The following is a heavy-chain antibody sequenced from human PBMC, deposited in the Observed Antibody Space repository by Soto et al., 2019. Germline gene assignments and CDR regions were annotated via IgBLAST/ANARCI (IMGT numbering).Heavy chain of an antibody. D-gene: IGHD4-17*01. CDR2: FKSKTDGGTT. J-gene: IGHJ4*02. Sequence: EVQLVESGGGLVKPGRSLRVSCPASGFTFSHAWMRWVRQAPGKGTEWDGRFKSKTDGGTTDYAATVKGRFTISRDVSKNTFYLQMNSLKIEDTAVYYCTHDYGDYRYEIDFWRPGTLVTVSS. V-gene: IGHV3-15*01. CDR3: THDYGDYRYEIDF. CDR1: GFTFSHAW.